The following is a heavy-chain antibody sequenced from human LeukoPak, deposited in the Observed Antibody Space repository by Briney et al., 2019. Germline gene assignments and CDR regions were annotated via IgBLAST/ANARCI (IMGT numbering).Heavy chain of an antibody. Sequence: GGSLRLSCAASGFTFSSYAMSWVRQAPGKGLEWVSGISGSGGSTYYADSVKGRFTISRDTSKNTLHLQMNSLRAEDTAVYYCAKDRTDHVWGSYRPTPHGYYWGQGTLVTVSS. V-gene: IGHV3-23*01. D-gene: IGHD3-16*02. J-gene: IGHJ4*02. CDR3: AKDRTDHVWGSYRPTPHGYY. CDR1: GFTFSSYA. CDR2: ISGSGGST.